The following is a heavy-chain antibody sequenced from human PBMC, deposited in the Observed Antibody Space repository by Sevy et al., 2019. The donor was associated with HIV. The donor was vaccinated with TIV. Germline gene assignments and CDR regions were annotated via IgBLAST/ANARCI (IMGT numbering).Heavy chain of an antibody. J-gene: IGHJ4*02. Sequence: GGSLRLSCTASGFTFSDYWMSWVRQAPGKGLEWVANIKQDGSDQHYVDSVEGRFTISRDNAKNSLYLQMNSLRAGDTAVYYCARGETTVTPFDYWGQGTLVTVSS. CDR3: ARGETTVTPFDY. V-gene: IGHV3-7*04. CDR2: IKQDGSDQ. CDR1: GFTFSDYW. D-gene: IGHD4-17*01.